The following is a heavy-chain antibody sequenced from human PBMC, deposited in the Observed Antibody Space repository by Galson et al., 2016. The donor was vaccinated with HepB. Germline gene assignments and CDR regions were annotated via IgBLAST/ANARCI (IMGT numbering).Heavy chain of an antibody. CDR2: IYYGGDK. CDR1: GFSFSEFG. V-gene: IGHV3-33*01. CDR3: ARWSGSSWFDP. Sequence: SLRLSCAASGFSFSEFGIHWARQAPGKGLEWVALIYYGGDKYADSVKGRFTVSRDNSRKTSFLQMNSLRVEDTAVYYCARWSGSSWFDPWGQGTLVTVSS. J-gene: IGHJ5*02. D-gene: IGHD3-3*01.